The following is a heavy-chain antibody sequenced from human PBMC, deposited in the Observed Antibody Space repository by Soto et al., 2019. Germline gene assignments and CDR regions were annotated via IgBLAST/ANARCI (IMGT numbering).Heavy chain of an antibody. Sequence: EVQLLESGGGLVQPGGSLRLSCAASGFTFSSYAMSWVRQAPGKGLEWVSAISGSGGSTYYADSVKGRFTISRDNSKNPLYLQMNSLRAEDTAVYYCANLWCGDYEVSDYWGQGTLVTVSS. J-gene: IGHJ4*02. CDR3: ANLWCGDYEVSDY. CDR2: ISGSGGST. V-gene: IGHV3-23*01. D-gene: IGHD2-21*02. CDR1: GFTFSSYA.